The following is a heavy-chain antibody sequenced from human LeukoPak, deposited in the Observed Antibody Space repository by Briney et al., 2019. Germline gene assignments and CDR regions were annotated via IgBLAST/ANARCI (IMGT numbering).Heavy chain of an antibody. Sequence: SETLSLTCTVSGVSISSSSYYWGWIRQPPGKGLEWIGSIYYSGSTYYNPSLKSRVTISVDTSKNQFSLRLSSVTAADTAVYYCARTGRWSFDYWGQGTLVTVSS. V-gene: IGHV4-39*01. D-gene: IGHD4-23*01. CDR3: ARTGRWSFDY. CDR2: IYYSGST. J-gene: IGHJ4*02. CDR1: GVSISSSSYY.